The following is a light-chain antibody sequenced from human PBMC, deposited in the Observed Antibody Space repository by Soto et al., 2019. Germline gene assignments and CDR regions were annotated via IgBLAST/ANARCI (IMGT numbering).Light chain of an antibody. CDR2: SAS. J-gene: IGKJ1*01. V-gene: IGKV1-6*01. Sequence: ATQLTQPPSALSAAVRGRLTITSRGSQGIRNDLGWYQQKPGKAPKLLIYSASSFQSGVPSRFSGSGSGTDFTLTISSLQPEDFATYYCLQDYNCHVTFGQGTKVDSK. CDR3: LQDYNCHVT. CDR1: QGIRND.